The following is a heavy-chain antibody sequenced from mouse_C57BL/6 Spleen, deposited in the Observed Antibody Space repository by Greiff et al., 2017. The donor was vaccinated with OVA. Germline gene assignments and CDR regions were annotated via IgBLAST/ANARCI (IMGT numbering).Heavy chain of an antibody. CDR1: GYAFSSSW. V-gene: IGHV1-82*01. J-gene: IGHJ3*01. D-gene: IGHD2-4*01. Sequence: VQLKQSGPELVKPGASVKISCKASGYAFSSSWMNWVKQRPGKGLEWIGRIYPGDGDTNYNGKFKGKATLTADKSSSTAYMQLSSLTSEDSAVYFCARGYYDYDGAWFAYWGQGTLVTVSA. CDR2: IYPGDGDT. CDR3: ARGYYDYDGAWFAY.